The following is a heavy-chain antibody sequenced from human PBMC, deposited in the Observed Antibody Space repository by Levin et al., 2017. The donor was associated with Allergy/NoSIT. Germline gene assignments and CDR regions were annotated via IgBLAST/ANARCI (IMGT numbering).Heavy chain of an antibody. J-gene: IGHJ4*02. CDR3: VRGWTGGLDY. V-gene: IGHV3-53*01. CDR2: IYIDGDT. Sequence: GGSLRLSCAASGFTVSSNYMNWVRQAPGKGLEWVSVIYIDGDTYYADSVKGRFTVSRDNSKNTVYLQMNNLRAEDTAVYYCVRGWTGGLDYWGQGSLVTVSS. D-gene: IGHD1-1*01. CDR1: GFTVSSNY.